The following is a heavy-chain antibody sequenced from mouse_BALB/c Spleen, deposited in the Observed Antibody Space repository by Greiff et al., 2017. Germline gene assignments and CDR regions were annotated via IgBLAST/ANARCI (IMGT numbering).Heavy chain of an antibody. CDR2: ISDGGSYT. CDR1: GFTFSDYY. CDR3: ARGGKGFAY. V-gene: IGHV5-4*02. Sequence: DVKLVESGGGLVKPGGSLKLSCAASGFTFSDYYMYWVRQTPEKRLEWVATISDGGSYTYYPDSVKGRFTISRDNAKNNLYLQMSSLKSEDTAMYYCARGGKGFAYWGQGTLVTVSA. J-gene: IGHJ3*01.